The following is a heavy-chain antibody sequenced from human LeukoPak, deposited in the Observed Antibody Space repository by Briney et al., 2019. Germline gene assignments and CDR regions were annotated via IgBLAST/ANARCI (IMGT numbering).Heavy chain of an antibody. CDR1: GFSRSASGVG. CDR3: PQRRYWHYGLDP. D-gene: IGHD3-3*02. V-gene: IGHV2-5*02. CDR2: IYWDDGK. Sequence: SGPTLVNPTQTLTLTCTFSGFSRSASGVGVGWIRQPRGKALEWLALIYWDDGKRFSPALKSRLTITKHTSNNQVVLPITNLPPADTATYYCPQRRYWHYGLDPWRQGTLATVSS. J-gene: IGHJ5*02.